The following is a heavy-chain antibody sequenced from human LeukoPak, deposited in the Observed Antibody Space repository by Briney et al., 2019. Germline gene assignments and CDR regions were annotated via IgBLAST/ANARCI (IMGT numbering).Heavy chain of an antibody. V-gene: IGHV1-46*01. D-gene: IGHD5-18*01. J-gene: IGHJ4*02. CDR3: ARSQGGAYSYGTDY. CDR1: GYTFTSYY. Sequence: ASVKVSCKASGYTFTSYYMQWVRQAPGQGLEWMGIINPSGGSTSYAQKFQGRVSMTRDTSTSTVYMELSSLRSEDTAVYCCARSQGGAYSYGTDYWGQGTLVTVSS. CDR2: INPSGGST.